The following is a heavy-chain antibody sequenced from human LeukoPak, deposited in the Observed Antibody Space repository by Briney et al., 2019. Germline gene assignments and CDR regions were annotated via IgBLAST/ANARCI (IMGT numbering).Heavy chain of an antibody. CDR2: IYHSGST. CDR1: GGSISSSNW. J-gene: IGHJ4*02. CDR3: ARDLFTRVDY. Sequence: PSETLSLTCAVSGGSISSSNWWSWVRQPPGKGLEWIGEIYHSGSTNYNPSLKSRVTISVDTSKNQFSLKLSSVTAADTAVYYCARDLFTRVDYWGQGTLVTVSS. V-gene: IGHV4-4*02.